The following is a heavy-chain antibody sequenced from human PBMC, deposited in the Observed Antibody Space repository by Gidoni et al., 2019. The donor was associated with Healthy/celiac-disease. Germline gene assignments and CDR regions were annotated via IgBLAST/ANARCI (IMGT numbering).Heavy chain of an antibody. CDR3: ARDIVVVPAAIPYYGMDV. V-gene: IGHV1-69*01. CDR2: IIPIFGTA. D-gene: IGHD2-2*02. Sequence: QVQLVQSGAEVTKPGSSVKVSCKASGAPFSSYPLRWVRQAPGQGLEWMGGIIPIFGTANYAQKFQGRVTITADESTSTAYMELSSLRSEDTAVYYCARDIVVVPAAIPYYGMDVWGQGTTVTVSS. J-gene: IGHJ6*02. CDR1: GAPFSSYP.